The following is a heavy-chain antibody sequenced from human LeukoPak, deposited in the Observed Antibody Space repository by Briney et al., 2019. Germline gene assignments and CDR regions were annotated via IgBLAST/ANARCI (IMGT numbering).Heavy chain of an antibody. D-gene: IGHD5-24*01. Sequence: SETLPLTCTVSGGSISSSNYYWAWIRQPPGKGLEWIGSIYYSGSTYYNPSLKSRVTISVDTSKNQFSLKLTSVTAADTALYYCARLGDAYNLLLDYWGQGTLVTVSS. J-gene: IGHJ4*02. CDR2: IYYSGST. V-gene: IGHV4-39*01. CDR3: ARLGDAYNLLLDY. CDR1: GGSISSSNYY.